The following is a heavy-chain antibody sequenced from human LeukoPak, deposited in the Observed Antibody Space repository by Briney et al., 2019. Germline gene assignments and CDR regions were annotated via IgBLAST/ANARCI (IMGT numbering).Heavy chain of an antibody. V-gene: IGHV3-20*04. J-gene: IGHJ3*02. CDR3: ARDPEQWLTGGAFDI. Sequence: GGSLRLSCAASGFTFDDYGMSWVRQAPGKGLEWVSGINWNGGSTGYADSVRGRFTISRDNAKNSLDLQMNSLRAEDTALYYCARDPEQWLTGGAFDIWGQGTMVTVSS. CDR2: INWNGGST. D-gene: IGHD6-19*01. CDR1: GFTFDDYG.